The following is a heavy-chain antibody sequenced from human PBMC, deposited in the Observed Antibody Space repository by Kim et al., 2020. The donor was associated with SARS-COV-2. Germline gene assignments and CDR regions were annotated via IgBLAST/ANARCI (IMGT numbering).Heavy chain of an antibody. J-gene: IGHJ3*02. V-gene: IGHV1-2*02. Sequence: ASVKVSCKASGYTFDRYTFADYNMHWFRQAPGQGLEWMGWGNPTSGGTKFAQKFQGRVTMTGDTSISTAYMELSRLKSDDTAVYYCARGRGDWEFGYFDIWGQGTMVTVSS. D-gene: IGHD2-21*02. CDR1: GYTFDRYTFADYN. CDR2: GNPTSGGT. CDR3: ARGRGDWEFGYFDI.